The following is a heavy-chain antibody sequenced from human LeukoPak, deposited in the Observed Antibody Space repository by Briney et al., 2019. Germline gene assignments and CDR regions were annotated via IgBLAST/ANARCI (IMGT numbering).Heavy chain of an antibody. CDR1: GFTVSSKY. Sequence: GGSLRLSCAASGFTVSSKYMTWVRQAPGKGLEWVSVIYSGGSTFYAGSVRGRFTISRDSSKNTVYLQMSSLRAEDTAVYYCARGRGSYYDTTGGLDYWGQGTLVTVSS. D-gene: IGHD3-22*01. J-gene: IGHJ4*02. CDR3: ARGRGSYYDTTGGLDY. V-gene: IGHV3-53*01. CDR2: IYSGGST.